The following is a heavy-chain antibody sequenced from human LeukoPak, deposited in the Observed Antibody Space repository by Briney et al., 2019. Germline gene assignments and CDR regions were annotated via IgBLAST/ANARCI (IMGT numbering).Heavy chain of an antibody. CDR2: IIPILGIA. V-gene: IGHV1-69*04. J-gene: IGHJ4*02. D-gene: IGHD2-2*01. CDR1: GGTFSSYA. Sequence: SVKVSCKASGGTFSSYAISWVRQAPGQGLEWMGRIIPILGIANYAQKFQGRVTITADKSTSTAYMELSRLRSEDTAVYYCASTYCSSTSCRFFDYWGQGTLVTVSS. CDR3: ASTYCSSTSCRFFDY.